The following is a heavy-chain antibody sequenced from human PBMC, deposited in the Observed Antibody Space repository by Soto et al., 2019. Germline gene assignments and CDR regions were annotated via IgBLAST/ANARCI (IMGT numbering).Heavy chain of an antibody. CDR2: INHSGST. J-gene: IGHJ6*03. D-gene: IGHD6-13*01. CDR3: AIIPGVGRIAAGGMSRYYYMAF. V-gene: IGHV4-34*01. Sequence: PSETLSLTCAVYGGSFSGYYWSWIRQPPGKGLEWIGEINHSGSTNYNPSLKSRVTISVDTSKNQFSLKLSSVTAADTAVYYCAIIPGVGRIAAGGMSRYYYMAFWGKGTTVTVSS. CDR1: GGSFSGYY.